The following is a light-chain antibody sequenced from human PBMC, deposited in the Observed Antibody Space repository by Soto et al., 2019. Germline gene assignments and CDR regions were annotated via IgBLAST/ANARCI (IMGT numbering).Light chain of an antibody. CDR1: SGHRSYA. Sequence: QLVLTQSPAASASLGASVKLTCTLSSGHRSYAIAWHQQQPEKGPRYLMKLNSDGSHSKGDGIPDRFSGSSSGAERYLIISSLQSEDEADYYCQTWGTGTHVFGTGTKLTVL. J-gene: IGLJ1*01. CDR3: QTWGTGTHV. V-gene: IGLV4-69*01. CDR2: LNSDGSH.